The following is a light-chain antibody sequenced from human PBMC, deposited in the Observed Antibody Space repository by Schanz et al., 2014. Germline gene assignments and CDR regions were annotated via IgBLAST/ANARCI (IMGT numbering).Light chain of an antibody. J-gene: IGKJ1*01. V-gene: IGKV3-20*01. CDR1: QSLSNSH. CDR2: GTS. CDR3: QQYGSSPRT. Sequence: EIVLTQSPGTLSLSPGESATLSCRASQSLSNSHLAWYKQKSGQAPRLLIYGTSSRATGIADRFSGSGSGTDFTLTISRLEPEDFAVYYCQQYGSSPRTFGQGTKVEIK.